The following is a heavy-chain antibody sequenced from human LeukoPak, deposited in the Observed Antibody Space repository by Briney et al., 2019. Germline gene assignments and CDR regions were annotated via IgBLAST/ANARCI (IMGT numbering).Heavy chain of an antibody. CDR3: ARAKRNGFDI. CDR2: ISSSSSTI. CDR1: EFTFSSYE. J-gene: IGHJ3*02. Sequence: GGSLRLSCAASEFTFSSYEMNWVRQAPGKGLEWVSYISSSSSTIYYADSVKGRFTISRDNAKNSLYLQMNSLRAEDTAVYYCARAKRNGFDIWGQGTMVTVSS. V-gene: IGHV3-48*01.